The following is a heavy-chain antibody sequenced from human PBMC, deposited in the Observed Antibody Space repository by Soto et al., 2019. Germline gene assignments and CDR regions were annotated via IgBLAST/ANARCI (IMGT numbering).Heavy chain of an antibody. CDR3: ARHYYYDSSGPLDY. J-gene: IGHJ4*02. V-gene: IGHV4-30-2*01. CDR1: GGSISSGGYS. D-gene: IGHD3-22*01. Sequence: SETLSLTCAVSGGSISSGGYSWSWIRQPPGKGLEWIGYIYHSGSTYYNPSLKSRVTISVDRSKNQFSLKLSSVTAADTAVYYCARHYYYDSSGPLDYWGQGTLVTVSS. CDR2: IYHSGST.